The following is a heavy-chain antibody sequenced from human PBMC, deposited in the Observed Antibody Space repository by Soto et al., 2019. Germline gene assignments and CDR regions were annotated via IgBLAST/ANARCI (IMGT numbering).Heavy chain of an antibody. J-gene: IGHJ5*02. CDR3: ARSVTGGHHRFDP. CDR1: SGSISSYY. CDR2: IYYSGST. D-gene: IGHD3-10*01. Sequence: SETLSLTCPVSSGSISSYYSSWIRQPPGKGLEWIGYIYYSGSTNYNRSLKSRVTISVDTSKNQFSQKLSSVTAADTAVYYCARSVTGGHHRFDPWGQGTLVTV. V-gene: IGHV4-59*01.